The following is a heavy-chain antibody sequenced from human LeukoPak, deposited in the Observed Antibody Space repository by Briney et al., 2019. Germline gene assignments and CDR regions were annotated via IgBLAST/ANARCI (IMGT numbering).Heavy chain of an antibody. CDR1: GFTFNNQA. D-gene: IGHD3-10*02. CDR3: IRETHVGLHLEY. Sequence: GGSLRLSCAGSGFTFNNQAMTWVRQAPGKGLEWVSSISDDGVRAYTADSLRGRFTISRDNSENTVYLQMNNLRPEDTAVYYCIRETHVGLHLEYWGQGTLATVSA. CDR2: ISDDGVRA. J-gene: IGHJ4*02. V-gene: IGHV3-23*01.